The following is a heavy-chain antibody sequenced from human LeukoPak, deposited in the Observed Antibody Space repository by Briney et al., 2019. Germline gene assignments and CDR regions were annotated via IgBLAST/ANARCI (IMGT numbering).Heavy chain of an antibody. CDR3: ASCYDYGASDY. D-gene: IGHD4-17*01. CDR2: ISSSSSYI. Sequence: GGSLRLSCAASGFTFSDYYMSWIRQAPGKGLEWVSSISSSSSYIYYADSVKGRFTISRDNAKNSLYLQMNSLRAEDTAVYYCASCYDYGASDYWGQGTLVTVSS. J-gene: IGHJ4*02. V-gene: IGHV3-11*06. CDR1: GFTFSDYY.